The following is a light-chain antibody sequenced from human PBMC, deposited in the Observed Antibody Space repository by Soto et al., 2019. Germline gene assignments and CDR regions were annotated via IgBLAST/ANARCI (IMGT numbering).Light chain of an antibody. V-gene: IGLV2-8*01. CDR2: DVS. J-gene: IGLJ3*02. Sequence: QSALTQPPSASGSPGQSVTISCTGTNNDVGRYNYVSWYQQHPGKAPKVIISDVSERPSGVPDRFSGSKSGNTASLTVSGLQAEDEAAYYCSSYAGSNIWVFGGGTKVTVL. CDR1: NNDVGRYNY. CDR3: SSYAGSNIWV.